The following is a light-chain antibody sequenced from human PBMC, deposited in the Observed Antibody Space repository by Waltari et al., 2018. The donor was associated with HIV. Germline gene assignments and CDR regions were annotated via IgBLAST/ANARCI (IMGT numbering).Light chain of an antibody. V-gene: IGLV1-47*01. CDR2: RNA. Sequence: QSTLTQPASASGTPGQKVTISCLGSTSTLRRNSVYWYQQLPGTTPRRLIYRNAQRPSGVPERISGSQSGTAGSLDISGLRSEDEADYYCATWDDSVSGWVFGGGTRLTVL. CDR3: ATWDDSVSGWV. J-gene: IGLJ3*02. CDR1: TSTLRRNS.